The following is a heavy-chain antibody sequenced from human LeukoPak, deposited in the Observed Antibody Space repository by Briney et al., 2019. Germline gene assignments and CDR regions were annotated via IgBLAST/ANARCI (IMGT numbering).Heavy chain of an antibody. J-gene: IGHJ3*02. CDR1: GFTFSSYW. CDR2: IKQDGSEK. D-gene: IGHD5-12*01. V-gene: IGHV3-7*01. CDR3: ARAKYSAYGYGADVFDI. Sequence: GGSLRLSCAASGFTFSSYWMSWVRQAPGKGLEWVANIKQDGSEKSYVDSVKGRFTISRDNAKNSLYLQMNSLRAEDTAVYYCARAKYSAYGYGADVFDIWGQGTMVTVSS.